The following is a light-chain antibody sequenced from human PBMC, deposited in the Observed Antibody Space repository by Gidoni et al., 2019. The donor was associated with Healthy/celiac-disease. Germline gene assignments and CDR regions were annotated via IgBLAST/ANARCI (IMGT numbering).Light chain of an antibody. J-gene: IGKJ1*01. CDR3: QQYNNWLGT. CDR1: QSVSSN. Sequence: EIVMTQSPATLSVSPGERATLPCRASQSVSSNLAWYQQNPGQAPRLLIYGASTRATGIPARFSGSGSGTEFTLTISSLQSEDFAVYYCQQYNNWLGTFXXXTKVEIK. V-gene: IGKV3-15*01. CDR2: GAS.